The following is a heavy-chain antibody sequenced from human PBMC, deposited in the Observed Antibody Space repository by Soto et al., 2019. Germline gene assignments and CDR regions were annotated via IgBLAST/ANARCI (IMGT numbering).Heavy chain of an antibody. CDR1: GFTSSDYY. V-gene: IGHV3-11*01. CDR2: ISSSGRTI. J-gene: IGHJ4*02. D-gene: IGHD3-16*01. Sequence: QVQLVESGGDLVKPGGSLRLSCAASGFTSSDYYMSWIRQAPGKGLEWVSYISSSGRTIYYADSVKGRFTISRDNAKNSPHLQMNSLGAEDTAGYYCARSVGMGGDGYNWGQGTLVTVSS. CDR3: ARSVGMGGDGYN.